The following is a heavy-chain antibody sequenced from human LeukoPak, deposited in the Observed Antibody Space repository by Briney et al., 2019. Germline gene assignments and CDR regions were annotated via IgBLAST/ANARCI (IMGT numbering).Heavy chain of an antibody. CDR3: AREKGIAVAGTLSDWFDP. D-gene: IGHD6-19*01. V-gene: IGHV4-4*07. CDR1: GGSISSYY. CDR2: IYTSGST. Sequence: SETLSLTCTVSGGSISSYYWSWIRQPAGKGMEWVGRIYTSGSTNYNPSLKSRVTISVDTSKNQFSLKLSSVTAADTAVYYCAREKGIAVAGTLSDWFDPWGQGTLVTVSS. J-gene: IGHJ5*02.